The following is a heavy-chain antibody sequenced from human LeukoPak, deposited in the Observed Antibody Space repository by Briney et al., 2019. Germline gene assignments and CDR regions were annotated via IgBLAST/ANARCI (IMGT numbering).Heavy chain of an antibody. J-gene: IGHJ4*02. CDR3: ATENYYGSGLDY. CDR1: GYTLTELS. V-gene: IGHV1-24*01. Sequence: ASVKVSCKVSGYTLTELSMHWVRQAPGKGLEGMGGFDPEDGETIYAQKFKGRVTMTEDTSTDTAYMELSSLRSEDTAVYYCATENYYGSGLDYWGQGTLVTVSS. D-gene: IGHD3-10*01. CDR2: FDPEDGET.